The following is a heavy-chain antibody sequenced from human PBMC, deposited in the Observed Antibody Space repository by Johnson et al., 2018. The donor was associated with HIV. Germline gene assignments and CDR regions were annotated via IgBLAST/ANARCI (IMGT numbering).Heavy chain of an antibody. CDR1: GFTFSSYG. V-gene: IGHV3-30*03. J-gene: IGHJ3*02. CDR3: VRDDYAFHI. CDR2: ISYDGRTK. Sequence: QVQLVESGGGVVQPGRSLRLSCAASGFTFSSYGMHWVRQAPGKGLEWVAVISYDGRTKDYADSVKGRFTISRDNAKNTLYLEMKSLRVDDTAVYYCVRDDYAFHIWGQGTMVTVSS. D-gene: IGHD2-21*02.